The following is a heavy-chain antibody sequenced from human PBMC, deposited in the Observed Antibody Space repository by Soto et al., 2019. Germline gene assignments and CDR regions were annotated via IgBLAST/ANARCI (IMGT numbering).Heavy chain of an antibody. Sequence: EVQLLESGGGLVQPGGSLRLSCAASGFTFSSYAMSWVRQAPGKGLEWVSAISGSGGSTYYTDSVKGRFTISRDNAKNTPYLPMHTARAEDPAVYYSVKGTGSSWYYPLGHWCQGTLVSVSS. CDR3: VKGTGSSWYYPLGH. V-gene: IGHV3-23*01. CDR2: ISGSGGST. CDR1: GFTFSSYA. D-gene: IGHD6-13*01. J-gene: IGHJ4*02.